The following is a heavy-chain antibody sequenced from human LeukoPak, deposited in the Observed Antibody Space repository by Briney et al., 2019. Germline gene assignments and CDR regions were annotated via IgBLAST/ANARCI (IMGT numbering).Heavy chain of an antibody. CDR3: AKGQQWLARVAYFDY. CDR2: ISYDGSNK. D-gene: IGHD6-19*01. V-gene: IGHV3-30*18. Sequence: GRSLRLSCAASGFTFSSYGMHWVRQAPGKGLEWVAVISYDGSNKYYADSVKGRFTISRDNSKNTLYLQMNSLRAEDTAVYYCAKGQQWLARVAYFDYWGQGTLVTVSS. CDR1: GFTFSSYG. J-gene: IGHJ4*02.